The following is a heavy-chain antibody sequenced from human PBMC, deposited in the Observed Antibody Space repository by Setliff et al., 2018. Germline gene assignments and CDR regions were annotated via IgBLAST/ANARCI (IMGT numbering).Heavy chain of an antibody. CDR3: ARIAYGSGSYYFDY. CDR1: GASISSYY. D-gene: IGHD3-10*01. V-gene: IGHV4-4*08. J-gene: IGHJ4*02. CDR2: IYTSGTT. Sequence: SETLSLTCTVSGASISSYYWSWIRQPPGKGLEWIGYIYTSGTTKYNPSLKSRVTISIDTSKSQFSLNLSSVTAEDTAVYYCARIAYGSGSYYFDYWGQGTLVTVSS.